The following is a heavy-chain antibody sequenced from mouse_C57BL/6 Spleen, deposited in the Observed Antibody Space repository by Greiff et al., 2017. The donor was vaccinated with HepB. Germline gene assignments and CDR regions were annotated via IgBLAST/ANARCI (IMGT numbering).Heavy chain of an antibody. CDR1: GFTFSDYG. CDR3: ARDYSNFRFAY. CDR2: ISSGSSTI. Sequence: EVMLVESGGGLVKPGGSLKLSCAASGFTFSDYGMHWVRQAPEKGLEWVAYISSGSSTIYYADTVKGRFTISRDNAKNTLFLQMTSLRSEDTAMYYCARDYSNFRFAYWGQGTLVTVSA. J-gene: IGHJ3*01. V-gene: IGHV5-17*01. D-gene: IGHD2-5*01.